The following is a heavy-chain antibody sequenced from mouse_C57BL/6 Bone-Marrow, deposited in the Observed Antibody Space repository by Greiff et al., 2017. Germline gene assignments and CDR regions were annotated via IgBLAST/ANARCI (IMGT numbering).Heavy chain of an antibody. Sequence: EVQRVESGGGLVKPGASLKLSCAASGFTFSSYAMYWVRQTPEKRLEWVATISAGGSYTYYPDNVKGGFTISRDNAKNNLYLQMSHLKSEYTAMYCCAKDHSNYYAMDYWGQGTSVTVSS. CDR1: GFTFSSYA. D-gene: IGHD2-5*01. V-gene: IGHV5-4*01. J-gene: IGHJ4*01. CDR3: AKDHSNYYAMDY. CDR2: ISAGGSYT.